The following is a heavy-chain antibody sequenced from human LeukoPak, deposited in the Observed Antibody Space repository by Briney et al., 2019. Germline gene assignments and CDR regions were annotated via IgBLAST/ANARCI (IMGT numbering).Heavy chain of an antibody. CDR3: ARDRDIGMDV. CDR1: GYTFTSYY. Sequence: ASVKVSCKASGYTFTSYYMHWVRQAPGQGLEWMGIINPSGGSTSYAQKFQGRVTITADESTSTAYMELSSLRSEDTAVYYCARDRDIGMDVWGQGTTVTVSS. CDR2: INPSGGST. J-gene: IGHJ6*02. V-gene: IGHV1-46*01.